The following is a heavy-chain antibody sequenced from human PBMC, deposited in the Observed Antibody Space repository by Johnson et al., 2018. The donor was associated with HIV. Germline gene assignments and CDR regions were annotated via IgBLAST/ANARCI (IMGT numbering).Heavy chain of an antibody. CDR1: GFTFSDYY. D-gene: IGHD3-10*01. V-gene: IGHV3-7*01. CDR2: IKQDGSEK. J-gene: IGHJ3*02. Sequence: VQLVESGGGLVKPGGSLRLSCAASGFTFSDYYMSWIRQAPGKGLEWVANIKQDGSEKYYVDSVKGRFTISRDNAKNTLYLQMNSLRAEDTAVYYCARDSGLLLGSQGGFSAFDIWGQGTMVTVSS. CDR3: ARDSGLLLGSQGGFSAFDI.